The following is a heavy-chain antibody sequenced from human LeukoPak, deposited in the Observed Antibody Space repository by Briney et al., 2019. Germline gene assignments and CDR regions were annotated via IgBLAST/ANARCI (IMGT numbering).Heavy chain of an antibody. CDR2: ISGSGGST. J-gene: IGHJ3*02. CDR1: GFTFSSYA. V-gene: IGHV3-23*01. CDR3: AKDKVPLLSRGAFDI. Sequence: GGSLRLSCAASGFTFSSYAMSWVRQAPGKGLEWVSAISGSGGSTYYAGSVKGRFTISRDNSKNTLYLQMNSLRAEDTAVYYCAKDKVPLLSRGAFDIWGQGTMVTVSS. D-gene: IGHD2-2*01.